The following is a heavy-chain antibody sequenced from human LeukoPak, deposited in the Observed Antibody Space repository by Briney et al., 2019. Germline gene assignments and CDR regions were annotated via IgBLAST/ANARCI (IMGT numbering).Heavy chain of an antibody. V-gene: IGHV4-61*02. J-gene: IGHJ3*02. D-gene: IGHD1-26*01. CDR3: ATNRVGTYDRPFDI. CDR1: GGSISSGNYY. CDR2: IYTSGST. Sequence: SETLSLTCTVSGGSISSGNYYWSWIRQPAGKGLEWIGRIYTSGSTNYNPSLKSRVTISVDTSKNQFSLKLSSVTAADTAVYFCATNRVGTYDRPFDIWGQGTMVTVSS.